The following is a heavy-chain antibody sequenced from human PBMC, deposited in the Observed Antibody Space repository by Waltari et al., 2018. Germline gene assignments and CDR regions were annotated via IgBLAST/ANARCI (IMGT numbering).Heavy chain of an antibody. CDR1: GFTFNGYE. CDR2: IRSSGTTM. V-gene: IGHV3-48*03. D-gene: IGHD1-26*01. J-gene: IGHJ4*02. CDR3: AGSGSNRDY. Sequence: EVQLVESGGGLIQPGGSLRLSCVASGFTFNGYEMNWVRQAPGKGLEWVSYIRSSGTTMSYAESGKGRFTISRDNAKNSLWLQMNSLRVEDTAVYYCAGSGSNRDYWGRGTLITVSS.